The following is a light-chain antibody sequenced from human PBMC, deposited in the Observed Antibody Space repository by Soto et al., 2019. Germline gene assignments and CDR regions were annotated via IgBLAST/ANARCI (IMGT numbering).Light chain of an antibody. Sequence: QPVLTQPPSASGTPGQRVTISCSGSSSNIGSHTVNWYQQLPGTAPKLLIYSNDQRPSGVSDRFSGSKSGTSASLAISGLQSEDEADYYCAAWDASLSGQVFGGGTKLTVL. CDR2: SND. CDR1: SSNIGSHT. CDR3: AAWDASLSGQV. V-gene: IGLV1-44*01. J-gene: IGLJ2*01.